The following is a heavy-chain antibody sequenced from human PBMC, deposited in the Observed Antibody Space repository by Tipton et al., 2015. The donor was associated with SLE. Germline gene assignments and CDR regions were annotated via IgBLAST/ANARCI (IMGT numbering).Heavy chain of an antibody. V-gene: IGHV4-59*11. CDR3: AREGNYDFYSGYYSSYCDT. Sequence: TLSLTCTVSGASISSHYWNWLRQTPGKGLEWIGYIYYSRHTNYNPSLESRVTISIDTSKNQLSLKLTSVTAADTAVYFCAREGNYDFYSGYYSSYCDTWGQGTLVTVSS. J-gene: IGHJ4*02. D-gene: IGHD3-3*01. CDR2: IYYSRHT. CDR1: GASISSHY.